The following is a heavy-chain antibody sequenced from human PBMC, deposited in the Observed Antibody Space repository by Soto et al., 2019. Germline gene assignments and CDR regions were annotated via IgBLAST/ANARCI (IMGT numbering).Heavy chain of an antibody. D-gene: IGHD3-3*02. Sequence: EVQLVEYGGGLVKPGGSLRLSCAASGFIFSSYKMNWVRQAPGKGPEWVSSISTSSTYTYYSDSVKGRFTISRDDAKNSLYLQMDNLRAEDTAVYYCARDGIAFSFDSWGQGTLVTVSS. CDR3: ARDGIAFSFDS. CDR2: ISTSSTYT. CDR1: GFIFSSYK. J-gene: IGHJ5*01. V-gene: IGHV3-21*06.